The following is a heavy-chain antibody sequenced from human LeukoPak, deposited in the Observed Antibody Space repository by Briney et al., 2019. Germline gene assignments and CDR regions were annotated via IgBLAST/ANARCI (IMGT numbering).Heavy chain of an antibody. CDR3: ARLTMTTVSYFDY. CDR2: IYHSGST. J-gene: IGHJ4*02. D-gene: IGHD4-11*01. V-gene: IGHV4-38-2*01. Sequence: PSGTLSLTCAVSGYSISSGYYWGWIRQPPGKGLEWIGSIYHSGSTYYNPSLKSRVTISVDTSKNQFSLKLSSVTAADTAVYYCARLTMTTVSYFDYWGQGTLVTVSS. CDR1: GYSISSGYY.